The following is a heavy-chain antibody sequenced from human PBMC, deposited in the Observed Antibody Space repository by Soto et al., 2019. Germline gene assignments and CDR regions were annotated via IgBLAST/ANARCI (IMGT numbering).Heavy chain of an antibody. D-gene: IGHD2-21*02. Sequence: EVQLVESGGGLVQPGGSLRLSCVASGFTVSSNYMSWVRQAPGKGLEWVSVIFSGGSTNYADSVKGRFPISRDNSKNTLYLQMNSLRAEDTAVYYCATRVTAGNWGQGTLVTVSS. CDR1: GFTVSSNY. J-gene: IGHJ4*02. V-gene: IGHV3-66*01. CDR3: ATRVTAGN. CDR2: IFSGGST.